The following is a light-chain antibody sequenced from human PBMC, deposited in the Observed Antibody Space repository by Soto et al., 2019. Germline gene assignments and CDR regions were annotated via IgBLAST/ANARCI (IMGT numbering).Light chain of an antibody. CDR1: QSVRTY. Sequence: EIVLTQSPATLSLSPGDRVSLSCRASQSVRTYLAWYQQKRGQAPRLLIYDASNRATGIPPRFSGSGSGTDFTLTISSLEPEDFAVYYCQHRSYWPYTFGQGTRLEIK. V-gene: IGKV3-11*01. J-gene: IGKJ2*01. CDR3: QHRSYWPYT. CDR2: DAS.